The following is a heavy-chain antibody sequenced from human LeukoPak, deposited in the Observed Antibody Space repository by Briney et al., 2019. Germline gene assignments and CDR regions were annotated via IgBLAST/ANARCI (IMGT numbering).Heavy chain of an antibody. J-gene: IGHJ4*02. D-gene: IGHD2-2*01. CDR1: GFTFSSYE. CDR3: AIDIVVEPAATDDY. V-gene: IGHV3-48*03. CDR2: ISSSGSTI. Sequence: PGGSLRLSCAASGFTFSSYEMNWVRQAPGKGLEWVSYISSSGSTIYYADSVKGRFTISRDNAKNSLYLQMNSPRAEDTAVYYCAIDIVVEPAATDDYWGQGTLVTVSS.